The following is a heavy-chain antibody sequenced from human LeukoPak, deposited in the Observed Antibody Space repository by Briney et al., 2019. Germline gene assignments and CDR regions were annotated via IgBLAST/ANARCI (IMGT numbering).Heavy chain of an antibody. CDR3: ARHSWGLPPAEYFQH. D-gene: IGHD3-16*01. CDR1: GGPISSSTYY. CDR2: IYNSGST. V-gene: IGHV4-39*01. J-gene: IGHJ1*01. Sequence: AETLSLTCNVSGGPISSSTYYWGWIRQPPGKGLEWIGSIYNSGSTYYNPSLKSRFTIAVDTSKNPFSLKLSSVTAADTAVYYCARHSWGLPPAEYFQHWGQGTLVTVSS.